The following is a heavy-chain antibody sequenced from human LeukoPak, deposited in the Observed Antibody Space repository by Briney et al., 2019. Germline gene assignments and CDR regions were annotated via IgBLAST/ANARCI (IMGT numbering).Heavy chain of an antibody. V-gene: IGHV4-30-2*01. D-gene: IGHD4-17*01. CDR1: GGSISSGGYS. CDR2: IYHSGST. J-gene: IGHJ5*02. CDR3: ARGGPYGPNWFDP. Sequence: SETLSLTCAVSGGSISSGGYSWSWIRQPPGKGLEWIGYIYHSGSTYYNPSLKSRVTISVDRSKNQFSLKLSSVTAAATAVYYCARGGPYGPNWFDPWGQGTLVTVSS.